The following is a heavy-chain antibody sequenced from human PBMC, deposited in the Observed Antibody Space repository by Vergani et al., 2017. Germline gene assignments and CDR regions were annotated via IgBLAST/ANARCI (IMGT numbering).Heavy chain of an antibody. CDR2: IYYSGST. CDR1: GGSISSYY. D-gene: IGHD4-17*01. CDR3: ARDPGYYGDLWGWFDP. J-gene: IGHJ5*02. Sequence: QVQLQQWGAGLLKPSETLSLTCTVSGGSISSYYWSWIRQPPGKGLEWIGYIYYSGSTNYNPSLKSRVTISVDTSKNQFSLKLSSVTAAATAVYYCARDPGYYGDLWGWFDPWGQGTLVTVSS. V-gene: IGHV4-59*01.